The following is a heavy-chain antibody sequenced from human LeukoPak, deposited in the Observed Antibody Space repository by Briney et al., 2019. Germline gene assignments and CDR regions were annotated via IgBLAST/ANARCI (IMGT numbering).Heavy chain of an antibody. CDR1: GFTFSSYW. J-gene: IGHJ4*02. CDR2: INSDGSST. CDR3: ARGSSGWAYFDY. Sequence: PGGSLRLSCAASGFTFSSYWMHWVRQAPGKGLAWVSRINSDGSSTSYADSVKGRFTISRDNAKNTLFLQMNSLRAEDTAVYYCARGSSGWAYFDYWGQGTLVTVSS. V-gene: IGHV3-74*01. D-gene: IGHD6-19*01.